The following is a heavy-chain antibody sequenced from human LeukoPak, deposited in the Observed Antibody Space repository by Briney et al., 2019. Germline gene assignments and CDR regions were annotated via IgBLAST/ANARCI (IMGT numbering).Heavy chain of an antibody. CDR3: ARDIRHRGVIVRGAFDI. Sequence: GGSLRLSCAASGFTFSSYSMNWVRQAPGKGLEWVSYISSSSSTIYYADSVKGRFTISRDNAKNSLYLQMNSLRAEDTAVYYCARDIRHRGVIVRGAFDIWGQGTMVTVSS. V-gene: IGHV3-48*04. D-gene: IGHD3-10*01. CDR1: GFTFSSYS. CDR2: ISSSSSTI. J-gene: IGHJ3*02.